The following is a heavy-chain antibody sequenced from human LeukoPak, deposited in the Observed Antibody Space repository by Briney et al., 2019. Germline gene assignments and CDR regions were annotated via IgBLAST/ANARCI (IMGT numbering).Heavy chain of an antibody. J-gene: IGHJ4*02. CDR2: IHANWVT. D-gene: IGHD4-11*01. CDR3: AGYDHSNYLAY. Sequence: EASETLSLTCTVSGVSISSNYWSWIRQPPGKGLEWNGLEWIGYIHANWVTKYNPSLNSRVTISIDSPRNQLTLNLRSLTAADTALYFCAGYDHSNYLAYWGQGILVTVSS. CDR1: GVSISSNY. V-gene: IGHV4-4*08.